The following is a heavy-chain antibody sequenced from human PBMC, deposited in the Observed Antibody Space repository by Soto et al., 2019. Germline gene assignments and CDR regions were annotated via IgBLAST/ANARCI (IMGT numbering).Heavy chain of an antibody. D-gene: IGHD3-22*01. CDR1: GGSISSYY. CDR2: IYYSGST. Sequence: SETLSLTCTVSGGSISSYYWSWIRQPPGKGLEWIGYIYYSGSTNYNPSLKSRVNISVDTSKNQFSLKLSSVTAADTVVYYCARLSTNYYDSSGYFDYWGQGTLVTVSS. CDR3: ARLSTNYYDSSGYFDY. J-gene: IGHJ4*02. V-gene: IGHV4-59*01.